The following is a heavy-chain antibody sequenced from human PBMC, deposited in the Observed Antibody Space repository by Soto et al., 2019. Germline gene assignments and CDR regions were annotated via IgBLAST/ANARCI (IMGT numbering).Heavy chain of an antibody. Sequence: XGSVRLSCASYVCTFSRYGMHCVRESPGKGLEWVAVISYDGSNKYYADSVKGRFTISRDNSKKTLYLQMNSLRAEDTAVYYCAKAQAVRGVIIPLEVCPTNLGGMLVW. D-gene: IGHD3-10*01. J-gene: IGHJ6*01. CDR1: VCTFSRYG. CDR3: AKAQAVRGVIIPLEVCPTNLGGMLV. V-gene: IGHV3-30*18. CDR2: ISYDGSNK.